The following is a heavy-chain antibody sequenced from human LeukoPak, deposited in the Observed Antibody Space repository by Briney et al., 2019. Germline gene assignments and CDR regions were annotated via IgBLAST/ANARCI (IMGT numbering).Heavy chain of an antibody. V-gene: IGHV1-18*01. CDR3: ARHGGIGPRRDYFDY. D-gene: IGHD3-16*01. Sequence: ASVKVSCKASAYTFTRYGISWVRQAPGQGLEWMGWLSTDNGDTNYAQKFQGRVTMTTDTSTTTAHMELRSLTSDDTAIYYCARHGGIGPRRDYFDYWGPGTLVTVSS. J-gene: IGHJ4*02. CDR1: AYTFTRYG. CDR2: LSTDNGDT.